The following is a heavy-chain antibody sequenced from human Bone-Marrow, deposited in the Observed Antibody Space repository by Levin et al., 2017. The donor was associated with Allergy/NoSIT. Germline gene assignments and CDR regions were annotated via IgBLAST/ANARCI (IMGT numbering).Heavy chain of an antibody. V-gene: IGHV5-51*01. CDR3: ARVLTYNYVWGRHPLPGGNWFDP. CDR2: IYGSDSDT. J-gene: IGHJ5*02. CDR1: GYTFTSYW. Sequence: GESLKISCQSSGYTFTSYWIAWVRQKPGKGLEWMGIIYGSDSDTKYSPTFQGQVTISVDKTISTAYLQWSSLKASDTAIYYCARVLTYNYVWGRHPLPGGNWFDPWGQGTLVTVSS. D-gene: IGHD3-16*01.